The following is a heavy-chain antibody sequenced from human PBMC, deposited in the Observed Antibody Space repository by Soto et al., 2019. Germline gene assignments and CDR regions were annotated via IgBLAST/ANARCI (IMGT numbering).Heavy chain of an antibody. CDR3: ARGHCSSTNCYVAVEYYYYYMDV. Sequence: EVQLVESGGGLVKPGGSLRLSCAASGFTFSSYSMNWVRQAPGKGLEWVSSISSSSSYIYYADSVKGRFTISRDNAKNSLYLQMNSLRAEDTAVYYCARGHCSSTNCYVAVEYYYYYMDVWGKGTTVTVSS. J-gene: IGHJ6*03. CDR2: ISSSSSYI. V-gene: IGHV3-21*01. CDR1: GFTFSSYS. D-gene: IGHD2-2*01.